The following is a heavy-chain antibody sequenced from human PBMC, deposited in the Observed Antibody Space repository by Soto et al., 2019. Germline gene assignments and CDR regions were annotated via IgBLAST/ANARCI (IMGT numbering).Heavy chain of an antibody. V-gene: IGHV4-34*01. Sequence: SETLSLTCAVYGGSFSGYYWSWIRQPPGKGLEWIGEINHSGSTNYNPSLKSRVTISVDTSKNQFSLKLSSVTAADTAVYYRARAPLTMVGNWFDPWGQGTLVTVSS. D-gene: IGHD3-10*01. CDR3: ARAPLTMVGNWFDP. J-gene: IGHJ5*02. CDR1: GGSFSGYY. CDR2: INHSGST.